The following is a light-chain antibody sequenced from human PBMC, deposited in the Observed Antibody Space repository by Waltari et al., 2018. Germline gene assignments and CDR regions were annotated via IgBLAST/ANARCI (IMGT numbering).Light chain of an antibody. CDR1: SSNIGIDP. CDR3: AAWDDSLDGWV. J-gene: IGLJ3*02. V-gene: IGLV1-44*01. Sequence: QSVLTQPPSASGTPGQRVTISCSGSSSNIGIDPVSWYQHPPGTAPKPLIPSSAQRPSGVPDRFSGSKSGTTASLAISGLQSEDEAAYYCAAWDDSLDGWVFGGGTKLTVL. CDR2: SSA.